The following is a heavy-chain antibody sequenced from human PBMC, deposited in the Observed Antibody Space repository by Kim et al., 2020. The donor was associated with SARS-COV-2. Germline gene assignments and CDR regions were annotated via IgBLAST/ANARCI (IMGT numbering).Heavy chain of an antibody. D-gene: IGHD6-13*01. Sequence: KYYADSVKGRFPISRDNSKDTLYLQMNSRRAEDTAVYYCARDSSSSMDYWGQGTLVTVSS. CDR2: K. J-gene: IGHJ4*02. CDR3: ARDSSSSMDY. V-gene: IGHV3-53*01.